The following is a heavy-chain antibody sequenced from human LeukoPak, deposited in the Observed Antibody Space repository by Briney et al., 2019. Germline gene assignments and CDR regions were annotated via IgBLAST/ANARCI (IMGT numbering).Heavy chain of an antibody. D-gene: IGHD1-26*01. CDR3: ARDSGSYWEDYYYGMDV. Sequence: GESLKISCKGSGYSFTSYWIGWVRQMPGKGLEWMGIIYPGDSDTRCSPSFQGQVTISADKSISTAYLQWSSLKASDTAMYYCARDSGSYWEDYYYGMDVWGQGTTVTVSS. CDR2: IYPGDSDT. J-gene: IGHJ6*02. V-gene: IGHV5-51*01. CDR1: GYSFTSYW.